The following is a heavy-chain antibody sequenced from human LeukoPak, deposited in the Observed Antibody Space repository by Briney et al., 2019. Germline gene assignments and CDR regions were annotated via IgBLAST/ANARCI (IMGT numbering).Heavy chain of an antibody. CDR2: IWFDGSNK. D-gene: IGHD3-22*01. Sequence: GGSLRLSCAASGFIFSTYGMHWVRQAPGKGLEWVAVIWFDGSNKYYADSVKGRFTISRDNSKNTLYLQMNSLRGEDTAVYYCAKSTMKSGYYSYFDYWGQGTLVTVSS. CDR3: AKSTMKSGYYSYFDY. J-gene: IGHJ4*02. CDR1: GFIFSTYG. V-gene: IGHV3-33*06.